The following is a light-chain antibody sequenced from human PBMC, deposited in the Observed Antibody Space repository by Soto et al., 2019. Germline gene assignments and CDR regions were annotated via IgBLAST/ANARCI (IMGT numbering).Light chain of an antibody. CDR2: DAS. CDR1: QTVRNNY. Sequence: EFLLTQSPGTLSLSPGERATLSCRASQTVRNNYLAWYQQKPGQAPRLLIYDASSRATGIPDRFSGGGSGTDFTLTITRLEPEDFGVYYCQQYSSLPRTFGQGTKVDIK. J-gene: IGKJ1*01. V-gene: IGKV3-20*01. CDR3: QQYSSLPRT.